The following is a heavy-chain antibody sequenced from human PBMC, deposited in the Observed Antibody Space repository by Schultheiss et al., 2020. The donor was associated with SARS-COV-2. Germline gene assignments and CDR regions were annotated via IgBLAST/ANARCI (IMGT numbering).Heavy chain of an antibody. CDR3: ARGRHSSSLYYYDSSGRQYKVIYYFDY. Sequence: SETLSLTCIVSGGSISSYYWGWVRQPPGKDLEWVGEINHSGTTNYNPSLKSRVTISVDTSKNQLSLELSSMTAADTAVYYCARGRHSSSLYYYDSSGRQYKVIYYFDYWGQGTLVTVSS. V-gene: IGHV4-34*01. D-gene: IGHD3-22*01. CDR2: INHSGTT. CDR1: GGSISSYY. J-gene: IGHJ4*02.